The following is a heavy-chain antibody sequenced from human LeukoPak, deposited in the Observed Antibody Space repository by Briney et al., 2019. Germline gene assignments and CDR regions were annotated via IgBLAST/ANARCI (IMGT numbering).Heavy chain of an antibody. Sequence: SETLSLTCTVSGGSIRGYFWNWIRQPPGKGLDWIGYIYHSGSTDYNPSLKSRVSISVDTSKNQFSLKLSSVTAADTAVYYCACGADKYNWNSGPTLDYWGQGTLVTVSS. J-gene: IGHJ4*02. CDR1: GGSIRGYF. CDR3: ACGADKYNWNSGPTLDY. V-gene: IGHV4-59*12. D-gene: IGHD1-20*01. CDR2: IYHSGST.